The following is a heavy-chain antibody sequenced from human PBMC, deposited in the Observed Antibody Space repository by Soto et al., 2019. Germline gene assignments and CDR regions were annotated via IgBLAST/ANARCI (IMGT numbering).Heavy chain of an antibody. CDR2: IIPILTTP. V-gene: IGHV1-69*01. CDR1: GGXXXXXX. Sequence: QVQLVQSGAEVXKTGSSVKVSCKAXGGXXXXXXFXXXXXXXXXXXXXXGGIIPILTTPNYAQKFQGRVTIVADESTTTVYMELSSLKFEDTAVYYCATSVGIAPTGEDGMDVWGQGTSVTVSS. D-gene: IGHD2-8*02. J-gene: IGHJ6*02. CDR3: ATSVGIAPTGEDGMDV.